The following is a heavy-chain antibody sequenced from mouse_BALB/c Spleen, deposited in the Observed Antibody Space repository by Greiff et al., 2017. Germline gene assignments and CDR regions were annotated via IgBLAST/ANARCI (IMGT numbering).Heavy chain of an antibody. CDR3: ARKITTANGFAY. V-gene: IGHV1-7*01. Sequence: QVQLQQSGAELAKPGASVKMSCKASGYTFTSYWMHWVKQRPGQGLEWIGYINPSTGYTEYNQKFKDKATLTADKSSSTAYMQLSSLTSEDSAVYYWARKITTANGFAYWGQGTLVTVSA. CDR1: GYTFTSYW. J-gene: IGHJ3*01. CDR2: INPSTGYT. D-gene: IGHD1-2*01.